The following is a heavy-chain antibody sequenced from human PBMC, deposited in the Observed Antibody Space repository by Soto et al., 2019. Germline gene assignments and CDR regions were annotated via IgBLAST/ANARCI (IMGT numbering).Heavy chain of an antibody. D-gene: IGHD1-26*01. CDR2: ISGSGGST. Sequence: GGSLRLSCAASGFTFSSYAMSWVRQAPGKGLEWVSAISGSGGSTYYADSVKGRFTISRDNSKNTLYLQMNSLRAEDTAVYYCAKDGVGAKGPDYFDYWGQGTLVTVSS. V-gene: IGHV3-23*01. J-gene: IGHJ4*02. CDR1: GFTFSSYA. CDR3: AKDGVGAKGPDYFDY.